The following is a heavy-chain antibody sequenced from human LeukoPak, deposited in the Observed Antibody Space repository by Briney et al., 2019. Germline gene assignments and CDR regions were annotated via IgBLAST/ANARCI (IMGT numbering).Heavy chain of an antibody. Sequence: PSETLSLTCTVSGGSITTNYWSWIRQPAGKGLEWIGRIYTGGSTNYNPSLKSRVTMSVDTSKSQFSLKLNSVTAADTAVYYCARDRLDGYNSFYYFDYWGQGTLVTVCS. D-gene: IGHD5-24*01. J-gene: IGHJ4*02. CDR2: IYTGGST. CDR1: GGSITTNY. CDR3: ARDRLDGYNSFYYFDY. V-gene: IGHV4-4*07.